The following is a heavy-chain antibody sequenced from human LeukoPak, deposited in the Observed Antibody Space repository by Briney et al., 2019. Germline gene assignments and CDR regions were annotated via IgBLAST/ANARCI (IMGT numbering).Heavy chain of an antibody. Sequence: GGSLRLSCAASGFTFSSYSMNWVRQAPGKGLEWVSSISPSGSYIYYADSVKGRFTISRDNAKNSLYLQMNSLRAEDTAVFYCARLAIWNLGAGGFDYWGQGTLVTVSS. CDR2: ISPSGSYI. D-gene: IGHD1-1*01. J-gene: IGHJ4*01. V-gene: IGHV3-21*01. CDR3: ARLAIWNLGAGGFDY. CDR1: GFTFSSYS.